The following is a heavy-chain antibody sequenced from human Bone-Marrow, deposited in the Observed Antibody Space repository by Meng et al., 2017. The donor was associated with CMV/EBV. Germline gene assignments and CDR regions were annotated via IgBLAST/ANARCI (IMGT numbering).Heavy chain of an antibody. CDR1: GGSISSYY. CDR3: AREKVNYGMDV. V-gene: IGHV4-59*01. J-gene: IGHJ6*02. D-gene: IGHD4-11*01. Sequence: GSLRLSCTVSGGSISSYYWSWIRQPPGKGLEWIGYIYYSGSTNYNPSHKSRVTISVDTSKNQFSLKLSSVTAADAAVYYCAREKVNYGMDVWGQGTTVTVSS. CDR2: IYYSGST.